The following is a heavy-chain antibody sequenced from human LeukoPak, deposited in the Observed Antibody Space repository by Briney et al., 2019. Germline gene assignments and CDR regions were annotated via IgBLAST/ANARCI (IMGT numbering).Heavy chain of an antibody. Sequence: ASVKVSCKASGGTFSSYAISWVRQAPGQGLEWMGGIIPIFGTANYAQKFQGRVTITADESTSTAYMELSSLRSEDTAVYYGAREVSVGLFDYWGQGTLVTVSS. V-gene: IGHV1-69*13. J-gene: IGHJ4*02. D-gene: IGHD1-26*01. CDR1: GGTFSSYA. CDR3: AREVSVGLFDY. CDR2: IIPIFGTA.